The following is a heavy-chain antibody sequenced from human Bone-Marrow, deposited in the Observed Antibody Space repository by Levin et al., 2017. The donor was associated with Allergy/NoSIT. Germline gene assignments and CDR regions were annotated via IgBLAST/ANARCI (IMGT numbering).Heavy chain of an antibody. J-gene: IGHJ4*02. V-gene: IGHV3-15*01. D-gene: IGHD3-22*01. Sequence: PGESLKISCTASGFNFRGAWMTWVRQAPGKGLEWVGLIRSKSDGGTTTSAEAVKARFTISRDDSKNILFLQMDSLETADTGVYYCTTVGVVPFGYDGRGSFQYDYWGQGTQVTVSS. CDR3: TTVGVVPFGYDGRGSFQYDY. CDR2: IRSKSDGGTT. CDR1: GFNFRGAW.